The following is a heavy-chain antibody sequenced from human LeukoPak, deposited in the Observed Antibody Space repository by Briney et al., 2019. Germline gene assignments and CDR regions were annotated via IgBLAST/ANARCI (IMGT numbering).Heavy chain of an antibody. CDR1: GFTFSDYY. V-gene: IGHV3-11*06. J-gene: IGHJ4*02. Sequence: GGSLRLSCAASGFTFSDYYMSWIRQAPGKGLEWVSSISSSSSYIYYADSVKGRFTISRDNAKNSLYLQMNSLRAEDTAVYYCARGIGKYYYDSSGYPDYWGQGTLVTASS. CDR2: ISSSSSYI. D-gene: IGHD3-22*01. CDR3: ARGIGKYYYDSSGYPDY.